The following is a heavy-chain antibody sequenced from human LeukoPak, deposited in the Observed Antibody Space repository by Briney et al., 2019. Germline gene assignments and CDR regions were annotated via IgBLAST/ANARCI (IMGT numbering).Heavy chain of an antibody. V-gene: IGHV3-11*05. J-gene: IGHJ4*02. CDR2: ISSTSSYT. CDR1: GFIFSDYY. Sequence: KTEGSLRLSCAASGFIFSDYYMSWIRQAPGKGLEWVSYISSTSSYTAYADSVKGRFTISRDNAKNSLYLQMNSLRAEDTAVYFCAKATNTATGTPALAIDYWGQGTLVTVSS. D-gene: IGHD6-13*01. CDR3: AKATNTATGTPALAIDY.